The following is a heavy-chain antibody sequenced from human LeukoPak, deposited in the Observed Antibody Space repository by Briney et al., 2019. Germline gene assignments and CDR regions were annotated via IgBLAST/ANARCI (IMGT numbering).Heavy chain of an antibody. D-gene: IGHD3-10*01. V-gene: IGHV3-30*04. Sequence: WGVLRLSCAASGFTFSSYAMHWVRQAPGKGLEWVAVISYDGSRKYYADSVKGRFSISRDNSKNTLYLQVNSLRTDDTALYYCARVLAPFGSGTPPSFAYWGQGTLVTVSS. CDR2: ISYDGSRK. CDR3: ARVLAPFGSGTPPSFAY. CDR1: GFTFSSYA. J-gene: IGHJ4*02.